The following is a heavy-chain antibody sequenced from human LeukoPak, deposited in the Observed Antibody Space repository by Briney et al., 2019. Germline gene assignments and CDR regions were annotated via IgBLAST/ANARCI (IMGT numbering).Heavy chain of an antibody. Sequence: SETLSLTCAVYGGSFSGYYWSWIRQPPGKGLEWIGEINHSGSTNYNPSLKSRVTISVDTSKNQFSLKLSSVTAADTAVYYCARRPYSSGYDYMDVWGKGTTVTISS. CDR3: ARRPYSSGYDYMDV. D-gene: IGHD6-25*01. CDR1: GGSFSGYY. CDR2: INHSGST. J-gene: IGHJ6*03. V-gene: IGHV4-34*01.